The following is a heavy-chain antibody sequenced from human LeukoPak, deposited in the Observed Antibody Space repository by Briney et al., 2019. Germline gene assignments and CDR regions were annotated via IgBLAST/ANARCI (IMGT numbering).Heavy chain of an antibody. CDR1: GFTFSSYS. J-gene: IGHJ6*04. D-gene: IGHD5-24*01. CDR3: AREEADGYRKAWDV. V-gene: IGHV3-21*01. CDR2: ISSSSSYI. Sequence: GGSLRLSCAASGFTFSSYSMNWVRQAPGKGLGWVSSISSSSSYIYYADSVKGRFTISRDNAKNSLYLQMNSLRAEDTAVYYCAREEADGYRKAWDVWGKGTTVTVSS.